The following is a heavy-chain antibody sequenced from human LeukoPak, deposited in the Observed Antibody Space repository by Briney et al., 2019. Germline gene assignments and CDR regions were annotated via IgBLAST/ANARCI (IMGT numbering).Heavy chain of an antibody. J-gene: IGHJ6*02. CDR3: AAGYFDWLSPHYYYYYGMDV. D-gene: IGHD3-9*01. V-gene: IGHV1-18*01. CDR1: GDTFTSCG. Sequence: ASVKVSCKASGDTFTSCGISWVRQAPGQGLEWMGWISAYNGNTNYAQKLQGRVTMTTDTSTSTAYMELRSLRSDDTAVYYCAAGYFDWLSPHYYYYYGMDVWGQGTTVTVSS. CDR2: ISAYNGNT.